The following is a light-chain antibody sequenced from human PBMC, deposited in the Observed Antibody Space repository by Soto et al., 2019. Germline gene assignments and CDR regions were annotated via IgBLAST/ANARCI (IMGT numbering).Light chain of an antibody. J-gene: IGKJ1*01. V-gene: IGKV1-5*03. CDR2: KAS. CDR3: QQHNSYRWT. Sequence: IHMTQAPSRLSASFGWRRTNTSLASQSINRWLAWYQQKPGKAPKLLIYKASSLESGVPSRFSGSGSGTEFTLTISSLQPDDFATYYCQQHNSYRWTFGQGTKVDIK. CDR1: QSINRW.